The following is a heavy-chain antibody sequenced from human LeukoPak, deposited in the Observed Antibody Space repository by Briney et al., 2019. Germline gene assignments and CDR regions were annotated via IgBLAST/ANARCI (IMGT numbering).Heavy chain of an antibody. Sequence: GGSLRLSCAASGFTFDDNGMSWVRQAPGKGLEGVSGLNWNGGSTVYADSVKGRFTISRDNAKNSLYLQMNSLRVEDTALYYCATHSYYYGSGSYPHYLDYWGRGTLVTVSA. J-gene: IGHJ4*02. CDR3: ATHSYYYGSGSYPHYLDY. V-gene: IGHV3-20*04. CDR1: GFTFDDNG. D-gene: IGHD3-10*01. CDR2: LNWNGGST.